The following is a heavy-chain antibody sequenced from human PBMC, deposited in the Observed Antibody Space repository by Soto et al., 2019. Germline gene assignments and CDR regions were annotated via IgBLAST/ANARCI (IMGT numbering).Heavy chain of an antibody. CDR3: APSKGVGAFNY. J-gene: IGHJ4*02. CDR2: IWYDGSNK. CDR1: GFTFSSYG. Sequence: GGSLRLSCAASGFTFSSYGMHWVRQAPGKGLEWVAVIWYDGSNKYYADSVKGRFTISRDNSKNTLYLQMSSLRAEDTAVYYCAPSKGVGAFNYWGQGTLVTVSS. D-gene: IGHD1-26*01. V-gene: IGHV3-33*01.